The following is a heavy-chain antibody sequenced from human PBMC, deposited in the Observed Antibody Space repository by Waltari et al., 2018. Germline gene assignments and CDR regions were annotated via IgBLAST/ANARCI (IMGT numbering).Heavy chain of an antibody. CDR3: AKDQTRHSHGWYKPDH. Sequence: QVQLVESGGGVVQPGGSRRLSCAASGFTFSSYGMHWVRQAPGKGLEWVAVISYDGTIIYYADSVKGRFTISRDKSNNMLNLEMNSLRVEDTAVYYCAKDQTRHSHGWYKPDHWGQGTLVTVSS. CDR1: GFTFSSYG. D-gene: IGHD6-19*01. V-gene: IGHV3-30*18. J-gene: IGHJ4*02. CDR2: ISYDGTII.